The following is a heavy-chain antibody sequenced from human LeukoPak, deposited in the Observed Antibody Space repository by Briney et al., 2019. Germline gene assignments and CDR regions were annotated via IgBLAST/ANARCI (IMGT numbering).Heavy chain of an antibody. CDR3: ARGGAYGSGSYYNMDY. J-gene: IGHJ4*02. V-gene: IGHV3-64*01. D-gene: IGHD3-10*01. Sequence: GGSLRLSCAASGFTFNKYAMHWVRQAPGQGLEFVSAITTDGTDTYYANSVKGRFTISRDNSKNTLYLQMGSLRAEDMAVYYCARGGAYGSGSYYNMDYWGQGTLVTVSS. CDR1: GFTFNKYA. CDR2: ITTDGTDT.